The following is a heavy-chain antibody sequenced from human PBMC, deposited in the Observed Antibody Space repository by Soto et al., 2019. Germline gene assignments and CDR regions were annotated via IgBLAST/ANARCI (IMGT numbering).Heavy chain of an antibody. D-gene: IGHD2-2*01. Sequence: QVQLQQWGAGLLKPSETLSLTCAVYGGSFSGYYWSWIRQPPGKGLEWIGEINHSGSTNYNPSLKSRVTLSVDTSKNQFSLKLSSVAAADTAVYYCARLGRAVVPAAPRWYYYYYGMDVWCQGTTVTVSS. CDR2: INHSGST. V-gene: IGHV4-34*01. CDR3: ARLGRAVVPAAPRWYYYYYGMDV. CDR1: GGSFSGYY. J-gene: IGHJ6*02.